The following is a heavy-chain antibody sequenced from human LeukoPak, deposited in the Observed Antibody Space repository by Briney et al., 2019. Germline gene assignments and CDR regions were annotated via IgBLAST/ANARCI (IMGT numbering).Heavy chain of an antibody. CDR2: ISGSGGST. CDR3: AKAPAKYYDVFSVGFDP. Sequence: GGSLRLSCAASGFTFSSYAMSWVRQAPGKGLEWVSAISGSGGSTYYADSVKGRFTISGDNSKNTLYLQMNSLRAEDTAVYYCAKAPAKYYDVFSVGFDPWGQGTLVTVSS. D-gene: IGHD3-9*01. CDR1: GFTFSSYA. V-gene: IGHV3-23*01. J-gene: IGHJ5*02.